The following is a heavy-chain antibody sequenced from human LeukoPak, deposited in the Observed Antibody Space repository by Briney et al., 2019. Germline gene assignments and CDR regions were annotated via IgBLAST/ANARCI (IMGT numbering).Heavy chain of an antibody. CDR3: ARLAEPDYYYYYYMDI. CDR2: IKQDGSEK. D-gene: IGHD1-26*01. V-gene: IGHV3-7*01. J-gene: IGHJ6*03. CDR1: GFTFSSYW. Sequence: GGSLRLSCAASGFTFSSYWMSWVRQAPGKGLEWVAHIKQDGSEKYYVDSVKGRFTISRDNAKNSLYLQMNSLRAEDTAVYYCARLAEPDYYYYYYMDIWGKGTTVTVSS.